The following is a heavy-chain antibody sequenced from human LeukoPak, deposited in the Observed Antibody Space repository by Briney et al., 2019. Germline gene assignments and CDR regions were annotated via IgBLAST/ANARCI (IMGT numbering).Heavy chain of an antibody. D-gene: IGHD1-26*01. CDR3: ARVKWQAPYSDAFDI. Sequence: GGSLRLSCAASGFTVSSNYMSWVRQAPGKGLEWVSVIYSGGSTFYADSVKGRFIISRDNSKNTLYLQMNSLRAEDTAVYYCARVKWQAPYSDAFDIWGQGTMVTVSS. CDR2: IYSGGST. CDR1: GFTVSSNY. J-gene: IGHJ3*02. V-gene: IGHV3-66*01.